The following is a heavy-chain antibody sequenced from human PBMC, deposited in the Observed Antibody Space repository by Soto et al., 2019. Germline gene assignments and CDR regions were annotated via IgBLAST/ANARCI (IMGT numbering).Heavy chain of an antibody. CDR3: VRDNGGTFDY. J-gene: IGHJ4*02. Sequence: QVQLVESGGGLVKPGGSLRLSCAASGFTFSDYYMAWIRQAPGKGLEWVSYIGTSGSTNSADSVKGRFTISRDNAKNSLYLQMNSLRAEDAAVYYCVRDNGGTFDYWGQRTLVTVSS. V-gene: IGHV3-11*05. D-gene: IGHD2-8*01. CDR1: GFTFSDYY. CDR2: IGTSGST.